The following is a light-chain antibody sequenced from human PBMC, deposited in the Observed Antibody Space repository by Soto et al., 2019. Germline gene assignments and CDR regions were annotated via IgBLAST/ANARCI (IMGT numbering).Light chain of an antibody. V-gene: IGKV1-5*03. CDR2: KAS. CDR3: QHYNSDSEA. J-gene: IGKJ1*01. Sequence: DIQMTQSPSTLSGSVGDRVTITCRASQTISSLLAWYQQKPGKAPKLLIYKASTLKSGVPSRSSGSGSGTEFTLTISSLQPDDFATYYCQHYNSDSEAFGQGTK. CDR1: QTISSL.